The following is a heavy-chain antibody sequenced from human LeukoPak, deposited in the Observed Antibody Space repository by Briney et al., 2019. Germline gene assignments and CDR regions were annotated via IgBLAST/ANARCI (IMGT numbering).Heavy chain of an antibody. D-gene: IGHD1-26*01. Sequence: GGSLRLSCAASGFTFSSYSMNWVRQAPGKGLEWVSSISSSSSYIYYADSVMGRFTISRDNAENSLYLQMNSLRAEDTAVYYCARGRGELLSYNWFDPWGQGTLVTVSS. CDR2: ISSSSSYI. CDR3: ARGRGELLSYNWFDP. CDR1: GFTFSSYS. V-gene: IGHV3-21*01. J-gene: IGHJ5*02.